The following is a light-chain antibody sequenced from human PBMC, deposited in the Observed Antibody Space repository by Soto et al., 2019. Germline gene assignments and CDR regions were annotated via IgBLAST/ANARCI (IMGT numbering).Light chain of an antibody. V-gene: IGLV1-44*01. CDR3: AAWDDSLNVFYV. CDR2: SNN. CDR1: SSNIGSNT. Sequence: QSVLTQPPSASGTPGQRVTISCSGSSSNIGSNTVNWYQQLPGTAPKLLIYSNNQRPSGVPDRFPGSKSGTSASLAISGLQSEDEADYYCAAWDDSLNVFYVFGTGTKVTVL. J-gene: IGLJ1*01.